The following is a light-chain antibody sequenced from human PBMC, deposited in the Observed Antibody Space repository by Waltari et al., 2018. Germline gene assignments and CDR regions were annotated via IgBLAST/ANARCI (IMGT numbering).Light chain of an antibody. CDR2: AAS. CDR3: QHYVRLPAT. J-gene: IGKJ1*01. V-gene: IGKV3-20*01. CDR1: QSVGRS. Sequence: EIVLTQSPGTLSLSPGERATLSCRASQSVGRSLAWYQQKPGQAPRLHIFAASSRATGIPDRFSGSGSGTDFSLSISRLEPEDLAVYYCQHYVRLPATFGQGTKVEIK.